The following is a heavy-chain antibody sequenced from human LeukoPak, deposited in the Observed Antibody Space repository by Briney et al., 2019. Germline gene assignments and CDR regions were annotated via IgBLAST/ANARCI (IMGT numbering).Heavy chain of an antibody. V-gene: IGHV1-2*02. CDR2: INPNSGGT. J-gene: IGHJ5*02. CDR1: GYTFTGYY. CDR3: ARAYCSSTSCYKYLNWFDP. D-gene: IGHD2-2*02. Sequence: ASVKVSCKASGYTFTGYYMHWVRQAPGQGLEWMGWINPNSGGTNYAQKFQGRVTMTRDTSISTAYMELSRLRSDDTAVYYCARAYCSSTSCYKYLNWFDPWGQGTLVTVSS.